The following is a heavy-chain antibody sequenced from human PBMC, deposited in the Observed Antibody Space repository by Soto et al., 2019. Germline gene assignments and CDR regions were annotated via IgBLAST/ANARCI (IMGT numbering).Heavy chain of an antibody. Sequence: SVKVSCKAPGGTLSIYAISWVRQAPGQGLEWMGGITPILGTADYAQEFQGRVTITADDSTSTAHMELRSLRSEDTAVYYCARPLAAGTLHYFYYGMDVWGQGTTVTVSS. D-gene: IGHD6-13*01. CDR1: GGTLSIYA. CDR3: ARPLAAGTLHYFYYGMDV. J-gene: IGHJ6*02. V-gene: IGHV1-69*13. CDR2: ITPILGTA.